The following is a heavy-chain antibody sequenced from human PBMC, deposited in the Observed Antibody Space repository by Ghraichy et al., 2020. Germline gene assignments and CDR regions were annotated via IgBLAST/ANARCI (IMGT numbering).Heavy chain of an antibody. D-gene: IGHD4-17*01. Sequence: GGSLRLSCAASGFTFDDYAMHWVRQAPGKGLEWVSGISWNSGSIGYADSVKGRFTISRDNAKNSLYLQMNSLRAEDTALYYSAKDLYGDDRAFDIWGQGTMVTVSS. CDR2: ISWNSGSI. J-gene: IGHJ3*02. CDR1: GFTFDDYA. V-gene: IGHV3-9*01. CDR3: AKDLYGDDRAFDI.